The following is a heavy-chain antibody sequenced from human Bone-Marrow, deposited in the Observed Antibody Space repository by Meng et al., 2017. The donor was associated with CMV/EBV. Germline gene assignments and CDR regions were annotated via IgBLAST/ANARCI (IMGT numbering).Heavy chain of an antibody. CDR3: ARDQREGAGWSGYYYGMDV. J-gene: IGHJ6*02. CDR1: GGSISSSSYY. V-gene: IGHV4-61*01. D-gene: IGHD3-3*01. Sequence: GSLRLSCTVSGGSISSSSYYWGWIRQPPGKGLEWIGYIYYSGSTNYNPSLKSRVTISVDTSKNQFSLKLSSVTAADTAVYYCARDQREGAGWSGYYYGMDVWGQGTTVTVSS. CDR2: IYYSGST.